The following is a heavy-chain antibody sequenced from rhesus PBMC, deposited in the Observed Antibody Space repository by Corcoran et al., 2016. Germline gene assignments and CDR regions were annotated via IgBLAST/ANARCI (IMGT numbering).Heavy chain of an antibody. CDR3: GMSSGNYYFNN. Sequence: QVQLQGSGPGLVKPSETLSLTCAVSGASISTHWWNWLRQSPGKGLEWIGEISGSGITKYNPDLKSRVTFSKDASKNQVSLNLRSVTAADTAVYYCGMSSGNYYFNNWGQGVLVTVSS. CDR1: GASISTHW. J-gene: IGHJ4*01. V-gene: IGHV4-80*01. D-gene: IGHD6-31*01. CDR2: ISGSGIT.